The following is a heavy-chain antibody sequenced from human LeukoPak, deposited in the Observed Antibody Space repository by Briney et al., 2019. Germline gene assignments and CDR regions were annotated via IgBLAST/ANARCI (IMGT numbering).Heavy chain of an antibody. Sequence: SETLSLTCTVSGGSIGSYYWSWIRQPPGKGLEWIGYIYYSGSTNYNPSLKSRVTISVDTSKNQFSLKLSSVTAADTAVYYCATGYSSSWSIFDYWGQGTLVTVSS. CDR2: IYYSGST. V-gene: IGHV4-59*08. CDR1: GGSIGSYY. CDR3: ATGYSSSWSIFDY. D-gene: IGHD6-13*01. J-gene: IGHJ4*02.